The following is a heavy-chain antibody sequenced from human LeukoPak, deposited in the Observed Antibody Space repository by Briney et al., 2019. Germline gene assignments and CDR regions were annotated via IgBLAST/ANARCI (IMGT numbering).Heavy chain of an antibody. CDR3: ARTSRSTSQGGPKNWFDP. V-gene: IGHV4-31*03. Sequence: SETLSLTCTVSGGSISSGGYSWSWIRQHPGKGLEWIGYIYYSGSTYYNPSLKSRVTISVDTSKNQFSLKLSSVTAADTAVYYCARTSRSTSQGGPKNWFDPWGQGTLVTVSS. CDR1: GGSISSGGYS. D-gene: IGHD2-2*01. CDR2: IYYSGST. J-gene: IGHJ5*02.